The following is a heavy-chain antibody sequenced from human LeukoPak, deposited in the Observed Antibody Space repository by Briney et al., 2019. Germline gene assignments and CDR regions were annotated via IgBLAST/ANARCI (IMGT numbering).Heavy chain of an antibody. J-gene: IGHJ6*02. Sequence: PGGSLRLSCAASGFTLSSYSMNWVRQAPGKGLEWVSSISSSSSYIYYADSVKGRFTISRDNAKNSLYLQMNSLRAEDTAVYYCAREGSYYYGMDVWGQGTTVTVSS. CDR1: GFTLSSYS. CDR3: AREGSYYYGMDV. CDR2: ISSSSSYI. D-gene: IGHD2-15*01. V-gene: IGHV3-21*01.